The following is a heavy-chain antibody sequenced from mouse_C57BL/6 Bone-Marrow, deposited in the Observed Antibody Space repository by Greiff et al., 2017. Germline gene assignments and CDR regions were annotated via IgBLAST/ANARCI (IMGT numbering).Heavy chain of an antibody. D-gene: IGHD1-1*01. CDR3: ARNRYYYGSSHWYFDV. CDR1: GFSLTSYA. J-gene: IGHJ1*03. V-gene: IGHV2-9-1*01. Sequence: VQLQESGPGLVAPSQSLSITCTVSGFSLTSYAISWVRQPPGKGLEWLGVIWTGGGTNYNSALKSRLSISKDNSKSQVFLKMNSLQTDDTARYYCARNRYYYGSSHWYFDVWGTGTTVTVSS. CDR2: IWTGGGT.